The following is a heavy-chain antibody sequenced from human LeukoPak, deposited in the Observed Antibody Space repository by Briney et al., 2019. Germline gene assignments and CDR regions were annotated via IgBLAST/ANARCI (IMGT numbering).Heavy chain of an antibody. CDR3: ARGVDIAGGYFDY. CDR2: IYYSGST. J-gene: IGHJ4*02. CDR1: GGSISSSDCY. Sequence: SETLSLTYTVSGGSISSSDCYWSWIRQPPGKGLEWIGYIYYSGSTYYNPSLKSRVTISVDTSKNQFSLKLSSVTAADTAVYYCARGVDIAGGYFDYWGQGTLVTVSS. D-gene: IGHD1-26*01. V-gene: IGHV4-30-4*08.